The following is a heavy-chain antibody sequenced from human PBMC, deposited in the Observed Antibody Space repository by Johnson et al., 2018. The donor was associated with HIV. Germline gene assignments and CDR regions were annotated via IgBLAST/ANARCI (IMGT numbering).Heavy chain of an antibody. CDR3: TTGLSWNDAFHI. D-gene: IGHD1-1*01. V-gene: IGHV3-15*01. J-gene: IGHJ3*02. CDR1: GFTFSDAW. CDR2: VKSISDGGTA. Sequence: VQLVESGGGLVQPGRSLRLSCAASGFTFSDAWMNWVRQAPGKGLEWVGRVKSISDGGTADYAAPVRGRFTISRDTSENTLYLQMNSLKTEDTALYYCTTGLSWNDAFHIWAQGTMVTVSS.